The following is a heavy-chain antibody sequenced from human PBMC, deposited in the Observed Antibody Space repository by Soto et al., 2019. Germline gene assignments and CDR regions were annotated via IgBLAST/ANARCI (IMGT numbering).Heavy chain of an antibody. J-gene: IGHJ5*02. CDR1: GGSFSGYY. CDR3: ARVVAATRGRTGWFDP. CDR2: INHSGST. V-gene: IGHV4-34*01. Sequence: QVQLQQWSAGLLKPSETLSLTCAVYGGSFSGYYWSWIRQPPGKGLEWIGEINHSGSTNYNPSLTSRVTISVDTSKNQFALKLSSLTAADTAVYYCARVVAATRGRTGWFDPWGQGTLVTVSS. D-gene: IGHD2-15*01.